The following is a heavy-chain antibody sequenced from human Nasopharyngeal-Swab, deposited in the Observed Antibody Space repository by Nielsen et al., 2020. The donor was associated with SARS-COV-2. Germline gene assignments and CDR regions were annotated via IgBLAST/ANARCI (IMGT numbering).Heavy chain of an antibody. CDR3: ARYGAGGSRITMVRGYMDV. D-gene: IGHD3-10*01. J-gene: IGHJ6*03. CDR1: GGSISSGGYY. CDR2: INHSGST. V-gene: IGHV4-39*07. Sequence: SETLSLTCTVSGGSISSGGYYWSWIRQHPGKGLEWIGEINHSGSTNYNPSLKSRVTISVDTSKNQFSLKLSSVTAADTAVYYCARYGAGGSRITMVRGYMDVWGKGTTVTVSS.